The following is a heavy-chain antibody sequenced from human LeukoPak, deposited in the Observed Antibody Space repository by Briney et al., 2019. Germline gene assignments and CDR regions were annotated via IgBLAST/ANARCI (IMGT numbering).Heavy chain of an antibody. CDR3: ARHVIYDILTGYRDYFDY. Sequence: APVKVSCKASGYTFTGYYMHWVRQAPGQGLEWMGWINPNSGGTNYAQKFQGRVTMTRDTSISTAYMELSRLRSDDTAVYYCARHVIYDILTGYRDYFDYWGQGTLVTVSS. CDR1: GYTFTGYY. J-gene: IGHJ4*02. CDR2: INPNSGGT. V-gene: IGHV1-2*02. D-gene: IGHD3-9*01.